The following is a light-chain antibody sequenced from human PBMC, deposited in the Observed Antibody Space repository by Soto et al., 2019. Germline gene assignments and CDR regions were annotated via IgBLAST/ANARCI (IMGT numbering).Light chain of an antibody. CDR3: SSYTSSSTPLV. V-gene: IGLV2-14*01. CDR1: SSDVGGYNY. Sequence: QSALSQPASVSGSPGQSITISCTGTSSDVGGYNYVSWYQQHPGNAPKLMIYDVTNRPSGVSNRVSGSKSGNTASLTISGLQAEDEADYYCSSYTSSSTPLVFGGGTKLTVL. CDR2: DVT. J-gene: IGLJ3*02.